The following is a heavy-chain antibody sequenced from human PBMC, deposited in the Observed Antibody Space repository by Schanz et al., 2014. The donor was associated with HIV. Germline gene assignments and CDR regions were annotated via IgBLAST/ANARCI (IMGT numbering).Heavy chain of an antibody. J-gene: IGHJ5*02. Sequence: QVQLVESGGGVVQPGRSLRLSCAASGFTFSSYGMYWVRQAPGKGLEWVAVIWNDGSNTFYADSVKGRFTISRDNSKKTVFLQMNNLRAEDTAVYYCARDYHWNWFDPWGQGTLVTVSS. D-gene: IGHD1-20*01. V-gene: IGHV3-33*08. CDR2: IWNDGSNT. CDR3: ARDYHWNWFDP. CDR1: GFTFSSYG.